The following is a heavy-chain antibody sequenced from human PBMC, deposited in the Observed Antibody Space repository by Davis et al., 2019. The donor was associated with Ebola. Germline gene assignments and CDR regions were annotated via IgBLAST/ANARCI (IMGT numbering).Heavy chain of an antibody. CDR2: LGTSADT. D-gene: IGHD4/OR15-4a*01. J-gene: IGHJ2*01. V-gene: IGHV3-23*01. CDR1: GFIFSSYV. CDR3: AKDKTMATQYWYFDL. Sequence: GESLKISCAASGFIFSSYVMSWVRRAPGKGLEWVSTLGTSADTYYADSVKGRFTISRDNSKNTLYLQMNSLRAEDTALYYCAKDKTMATQYWYFDLWGRGTLVTVSS.